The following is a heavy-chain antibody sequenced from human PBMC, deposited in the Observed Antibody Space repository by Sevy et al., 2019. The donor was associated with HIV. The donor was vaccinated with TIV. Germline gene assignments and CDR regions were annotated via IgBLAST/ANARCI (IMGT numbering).Heavy chain of an antibody. Sequence: GGSLRLSCAASGFTFSKYCMSWVRQPPGKGLEWVSTLSFGCGEINYADSVKGRFTISRDNSKNSFYLQMNNLRAEDTAVYYCAREGCTKPHDYWGQGTLVTVSS. J-gene: IGHJ4*02. CDR3: AREGCTKPHDY. CDR2: LSFGCGEI. D-gene: IGHD2-8*01. V-gene: IGHV3-23*01. CDR1: GFTFSKYC.